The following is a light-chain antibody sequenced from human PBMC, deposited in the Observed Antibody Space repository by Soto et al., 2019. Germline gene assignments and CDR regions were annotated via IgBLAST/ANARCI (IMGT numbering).Light chain of an antibody. V-gene: IGKV3-20*01. J-gene: IGKJ1*01. Sequence: ELVLTQSPATLSLSPGATATLSCRASQSVSGYIGWYQQKPGQAPRLVIYGGSTRAIGIPARFIVSGSGTDFTLPLSRLEPEDFAVDDCQQYGSSPTFGQGTKVDIK. CDR2: GGS. CDR1: QSVSGY. CDR3: QQYGSSPT.